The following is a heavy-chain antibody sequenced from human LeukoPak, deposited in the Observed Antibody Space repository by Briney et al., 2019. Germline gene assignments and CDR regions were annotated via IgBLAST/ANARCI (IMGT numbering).Heavy chain of an antibody. CDR1: GFTFSSYT. CDR3: ARDTSRWSSASDY. V-gene: IGHV3-21*01. D-gene: IGHD6-13*01. Sequence: GGSLRLSCAASGFTFSSYTMNWVRQTPGKGLEWVSSISSSSSYIYYADSVKGRFTVSRDNAKNSLYLQMNTLRADDTAVYYCARDTSRWSSASDYWGQGTLVTVSS. J-gene: IGHJ4*02. CDR2: ISSSSSYI.